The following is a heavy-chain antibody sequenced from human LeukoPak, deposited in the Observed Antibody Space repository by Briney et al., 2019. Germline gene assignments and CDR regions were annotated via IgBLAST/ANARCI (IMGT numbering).Heavy chain of an antibody. Sequence: GSSVKVSCKASGGSFSSYAISWVRQAPGQGLEWMGRIMPILGIANYAQKFQGRVTITADKSTSPAYMELSSLRSEDTAVYYCARDSSGYYADYWGQGTLVTVSS. V-gene: IGHV1-69*04. J-gene: IGHJ4*02. CDR2: IMPILGIA. D-gene: IGHD3-22*01. CDR1: GGSFSSYA. CDR3: ARDSSGYYADY.